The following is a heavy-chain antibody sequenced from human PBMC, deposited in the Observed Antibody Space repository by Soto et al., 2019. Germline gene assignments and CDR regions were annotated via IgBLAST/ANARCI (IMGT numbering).Heavy chain of an antibody. CDR2: IYYSGST. J-gene: IGHJ5*02. D-gene: IGHD3-3*01. CDR3: ARHHYDFWSGYPQSNWFDP. V-gene: IGHV4-59*01. CDR1: GGSISSYY. Sequence: SETLSLTCTVSGGSISSYYWSWIRQPPGKGLEWIGYIYYSGSTNYNPSLKSRVTISVDTSKNQFSLKLSSVTAADTAVYYCARHHYDFWSGYPQSNWFDPWGQGTLVT.